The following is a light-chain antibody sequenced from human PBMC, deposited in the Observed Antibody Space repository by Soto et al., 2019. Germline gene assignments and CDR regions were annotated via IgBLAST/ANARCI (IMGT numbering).Light chain of an antibody. CDR1: SSDVGGYKY. CDR3: CSFAGSYSFT. Sequence: QSALTQPRSVSGSPGQSVTISCTGTSSDVGGYKYVSWYQQHPGKAPKLMIFDVSKRPSGVPDRFSGSKSGNTASLTISGLQAEDEADYYCCSFAGSYSFTFGPGTKLTVL. CDR2: DVS. J-gene: IGLJ1*01. V-gene: IGLV2-11*01.